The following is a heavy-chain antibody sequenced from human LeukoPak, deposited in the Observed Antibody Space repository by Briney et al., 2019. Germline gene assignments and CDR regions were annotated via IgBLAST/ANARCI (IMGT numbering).Heavy chain of an antibody. CDR1: GFTFSSYW. CDR2: IKQDGSEK. Sequence: GGSLRLSCAASGFTFSSYWMSWVRQAPGKGLEWVANIKQDGSEKYYVDSVKGRFTISRDNAKNSLYLQMNSLRAEDTAVYYCARDWVELLWFGELGHEYMDVWGKGTTVTVSS. V-gene: IGHV3-7*01. CDR3: ARDWVELLWFGELGHEYMDV. J-gene: IGHJ6*03. D-gene: IGHD3-10*01.